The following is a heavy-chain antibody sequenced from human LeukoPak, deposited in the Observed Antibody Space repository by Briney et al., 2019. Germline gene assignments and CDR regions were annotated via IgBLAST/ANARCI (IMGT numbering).Heavy chain of an antibody. CDR2: IYHSGSI. J-gene: IGHJ3*02. V-gene: IGHV4-38-2*02. CDR1: GYSISNGYY. Sequence: PSETLSLTCTVSGYSISNGYYWGWIRQPPGKGLEWIGGIYHSGSIYYNPSLKSRVTISIDTSKNQFSLKVISVTAADTAVYYCAREAVPAAPDAFDIWGQGTMVTVSS. CDR3: AREAVPAAPDAFDI. D-gene: IGHD2-2*01.